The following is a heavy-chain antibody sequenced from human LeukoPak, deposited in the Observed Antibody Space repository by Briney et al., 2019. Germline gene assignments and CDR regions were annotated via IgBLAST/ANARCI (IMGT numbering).Heavy chain of an antibody. Sequence: GGSLRLSCAASGFTFSSYGMHWVRQAPGKGLEWVAFIRYDGSNKYYADSVKGRFTISRDNSKNALYLQMNSLRAEDTAVYYCAKDSSSWYYSDVWGQGTTVTVSS. J-gene: IGHJ6*02. CDR3: AKDSSSWYYSDV. V-gene: IGHV3-30*02. D-gene: IGHD6-13*01. CDR2: IRYDGSNK. CDR1: GFTFSSYG.